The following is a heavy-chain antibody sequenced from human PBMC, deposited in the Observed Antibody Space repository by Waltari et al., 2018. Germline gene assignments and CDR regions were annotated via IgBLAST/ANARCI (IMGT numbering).Heavy chain of an antibody. CDR1: GYSISSGYY. CDR3: ARGGIAARQGVKYNWFDP. J-gene: IGHJ5*02. D-gene: IGHD6-6*01. V-gene: IGHV4-38-2*01. Sequence: QVQLQESGPGLVKPSETLSLTCAVSGYSISSGYYWGWIRQPPGKGLEWIGSIYHSGSTYYNPSLKSRVTISVDTSKNQFSLKLSSVTAADTAVYYCARGGIAARQGVKYNWFDPWGQGTLVTVSS. CDR2: IYHSGST.